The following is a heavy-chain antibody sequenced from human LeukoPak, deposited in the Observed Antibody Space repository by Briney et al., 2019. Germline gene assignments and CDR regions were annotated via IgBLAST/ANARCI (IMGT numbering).Heavy chain of an antibody. D-gene: IGHD1-26*01. Sequence: SETLSLTCAVYGGSLNNYYWSWIRQSPGKGLEWLGEGNHNGGTKYNPSLKSRVTISADSSRNQFSLKLTSVTAADTVVYHCAKNGQSGFSFDPWGQGTLVTVSP. CDR3: AKNGQSGFSFDP. V-gene: IGHV4-34*01. CDR2: GNHNGGT. CDR1: GGSLNNYY. J-gene: IGHJ5*02.